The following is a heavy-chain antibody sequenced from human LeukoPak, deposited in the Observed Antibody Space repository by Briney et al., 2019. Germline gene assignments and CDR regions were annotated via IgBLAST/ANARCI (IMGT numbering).Heavy chain of an antibody. D-gene: IGHD1-1*01. V-gene: IGHV3-64D*09. Sequence: RGSLRLSCSASGFTFSAYAMYWVRQAPGKGLEYVSGISSNGGSSFYADSVKGRFTISRDNSKNTLYLQMSSLRAEDTAVYYCVKITSVTGGDCWGQGTRLTVSS. CDR1: GFTFSAYA. CDR3: VKITSVTGGDC. J-gene: IGHJ4*02. CDR2: ISSNGGSS.